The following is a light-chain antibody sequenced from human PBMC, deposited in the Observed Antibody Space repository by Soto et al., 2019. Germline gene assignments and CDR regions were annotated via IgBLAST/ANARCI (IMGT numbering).Light chain of an antibody. V-gene: IGLV2-14*03. CDR2: DVR. Sequence: QSVLTQPPSASGSPGQSVTISCTGTSSDVGGYNYVSWYQQHPGKAPKLMIYDVRNRPSGVSNRFSGSKSGNTASLTISGLQAEDEADYYCSSYTSSSTYVFGTGTKLTVL. CDR1: SSDVGGYNY. CDR3: SSYTSSSTYV. J-gene: IGLJ1*01.